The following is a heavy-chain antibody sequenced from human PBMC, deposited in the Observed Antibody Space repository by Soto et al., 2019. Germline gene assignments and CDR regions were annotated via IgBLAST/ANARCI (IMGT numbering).Heavy chain of an antibody. CDR2: INSHSGDT. V-gene: IGHV1-2*02. Sequence: ASVKVSCKASGYTFIDSYIHCVRQAPGQGLEWMGCINSHSGDTNSPPKFQARVTMTRDTSNSTAYMELKRLYSNDTAVYHCARSGYPGSYYPPAFWCQGTLVTVSS. D-gene: IGHD1-26*01. J-gene: IGHJ4*02. CDR1: GYTFIDSY. CDR3: ARSGYPGSYYPPAF.